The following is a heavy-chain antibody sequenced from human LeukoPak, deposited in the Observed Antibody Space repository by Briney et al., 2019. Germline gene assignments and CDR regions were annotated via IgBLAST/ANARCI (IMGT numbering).Heavy chain of an antibody. D-gene: IGHD1-1*01. CDR3: ARGLPGYSNTWNDH. J-gene: IGHJ6*02. CDR2: TNSDGSLP. CDR1: GFTFSRYW. V-gene: IGHV3-74*01. Sequence: GGSLRLSCAASGFTFSRYWMHWVRQAPGKGLVWVSRTNSDGSLPSYADSVKGRFTISRDNAKNTLYLQMNSLGVEDTAIYYCARGLPGYSNTWNDHWGQGTTVTVSS.